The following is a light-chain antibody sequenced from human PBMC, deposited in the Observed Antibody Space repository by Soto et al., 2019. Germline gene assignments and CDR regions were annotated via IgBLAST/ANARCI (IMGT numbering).Light chain of an antibody. CDR2: DAS. CDR3: QQRSNWPWT. V-gene: IGKV3-11*01. J-gene: IGKJ2*01. Sequence: EIVLTQSPDPLSLSPGARATISCRASQSVSSYLAWYQQKPGQAPRILIYDASNRATGIPARFSGSGSGTDFTLTISSLEPEDFAVYYCQQRSNWPWTFGQGTKLEIK. CDR1: QSVSSY.